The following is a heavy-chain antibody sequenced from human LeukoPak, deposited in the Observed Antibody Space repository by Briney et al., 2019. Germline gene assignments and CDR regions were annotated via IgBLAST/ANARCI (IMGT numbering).Heavy chain of an antibody. D-gene: IGHD6-13*01. Sequence: KPSETLSLTCAVCGGSFSGYYWSWIRQPPGKGLEWIGEINHSGSTNYNPSLKSRVTISVDTSKNQFSLKLSSVTAADTAVYYCARGLYSSSWYFSHFDYWGQGTLVTVSS. CDR2: INHSGST. V-gene: IGHV4-34*01. CDR3: ARGLYSSSWYFSHFDY. J-gene: IGHJ4*02. CDR1: GGSFSGYY.